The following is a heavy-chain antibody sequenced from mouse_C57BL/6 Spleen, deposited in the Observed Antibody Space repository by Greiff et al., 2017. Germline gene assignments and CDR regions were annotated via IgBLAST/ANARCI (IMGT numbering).Heavy chain of an antibody. CDR3: ARRGLRTPMDY. J-gene: IGHJ4*01. D-gene: IGHD3-1*01. Sequence: VQRVESGAELVRPGTSVKVSCKASGYAFTNYLIEWVKQRPGQGLEWIGVINPGSGGTNYNEKFKGKATLTADKSSSTAYMQLSSLTSEDSAVYFCARRGLRTPMDYWGQGTSVTVSS. CDR2: INPGSGGT. V-gene: IGHV1-54*01. CDR1: GYAFTNYL.